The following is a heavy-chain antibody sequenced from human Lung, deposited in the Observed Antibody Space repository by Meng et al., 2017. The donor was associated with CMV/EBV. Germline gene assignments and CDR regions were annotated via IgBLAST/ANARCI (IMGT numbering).Heavy chain of an antibody. V-gene: IGHV4-34*01. CDR2: INHSGST. Sequence: SXTLSLXCAVYGGSFSGYYWSWIRQPPGKGLEWIGEINHSGSTNYNPSLKSRVTISVDTSKNQFSLKLSSVTAADTAVYYCARWATANYYYYGMDVWGQGTTVTFSS. CDR3: ARWATANYYYYGMDV. D-gene: IGHD5-24*01. CDR1: GGSFSGYY. J-gene: IGHJ6*02.